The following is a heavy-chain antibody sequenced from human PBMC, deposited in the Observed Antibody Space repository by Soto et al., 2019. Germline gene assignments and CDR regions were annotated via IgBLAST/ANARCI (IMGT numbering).Heavy chain of an antibody. CDR1: DFTFNNAW. J-gene: IGHJ4*02. Sequence: GGSLRLSCAASDFTFNNAWMNWVRQAPGKGLEWVGRIRRQTDGGTTDYAAPVKGRFTISRDDSKNTLYLQMNSLKAEDTAVYYCTTDRPGIAASGMGVDWGPGTLVTVSS. CDR3: TTDRPGIAASGMGVD. V-gene: IGHV3-15*07. CDR2: IRRQTDGGTT. D-gene: IGHD6-13*01.